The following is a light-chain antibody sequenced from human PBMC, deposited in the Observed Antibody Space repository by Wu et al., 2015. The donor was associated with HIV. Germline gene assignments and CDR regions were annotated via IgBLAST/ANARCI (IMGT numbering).Light chain of an antibody. CDR2: ATS. CDR3: QQYGSSPPYS. V-gene: IGKV3-20*01. CDR1: QSVTSNY. Sequence: DTLLTQSPGTLSLSPGERATLSCRASQSVTSNYLAWYQQKPGQAPRLLIYATSNRATGIPDRISGSGSGTLFTLTISRLEPEDSAVYFCQQYGSSPPYSFGRGDQAGDQT. J-gene: IGKJ2*03.